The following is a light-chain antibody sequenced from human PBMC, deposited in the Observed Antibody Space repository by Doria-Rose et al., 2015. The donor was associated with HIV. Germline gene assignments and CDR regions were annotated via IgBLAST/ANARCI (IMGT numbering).Light chain of an antibody. CDR1: QSFSSTY. Sequence: TQSPGTLSLSPGERATLSCRASQSFSSTYLAWYQQKPGQAPSLLIYDGSTRSTGIPDRFSASGSGTDFTLTINRPEPEDFALYYCHQYGTSWTFGQGTKVEI. CDR2: DGS. J-gene: IGKJ1*01. CDR3: HQYGTSWT. V-gene: IGKV3-20*01.